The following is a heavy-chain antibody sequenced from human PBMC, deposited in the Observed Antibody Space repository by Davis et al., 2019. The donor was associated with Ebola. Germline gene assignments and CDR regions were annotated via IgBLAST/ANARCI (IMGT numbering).Heavy chain of an antibody. CDR1: GYTFTDYY. CDR3: TIDMTSMVTRYFDV. V-gene: IGHV1-2*02. D-gene: IGHD4-23*01. CDR2: INPNTGGT. J-gene: IGHJ2*01. Sequence: ASVKVSCKASGYTFTDYYIHWVRQAPGQGLEWLGWINPNTGGTKYSQRLQDRVSMTRDTSIRTAYMDLSSLTSDDSAMYYCTIDMTSMVTRYFDVWGRGTRVSVSS.